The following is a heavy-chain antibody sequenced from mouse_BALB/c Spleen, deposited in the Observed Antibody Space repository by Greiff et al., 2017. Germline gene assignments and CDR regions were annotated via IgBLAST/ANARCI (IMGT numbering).Heavy chain of an antibody. V-gene: IGHV1-7*01. CDR1: GFTFTSYW. CDR3: ARRYFQAMDY. CDR2: INPSTGYT. D-gene: IGHD2-12*01. Sequence: VQGVESGAELAKPGASVKMSCTASGFTFTSYWMPWVKQRPGQGLEWIGYINPSTGYTEYNQKFKDKATLTADKSSSTAYMQLSSLTSEDSAVYYCARRYFQAMDYWGQGTSVTVSS. J-gene: IGHJ4*01.